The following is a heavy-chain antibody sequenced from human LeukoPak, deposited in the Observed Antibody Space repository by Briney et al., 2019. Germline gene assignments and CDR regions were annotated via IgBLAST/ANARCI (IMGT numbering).Heavy chain of an antibody. V-gene: IGHV3-15*07. CDR3: TTGIRGD. Sequence: GGSLRLSCAASGFIVTNAWMNWVRQAPGKGLEWVGRIQSKTDGGKTDYAAPVKGRFTISRDDSKNTLYLQMNSLKTEDAAIYYCTTGIRGDWGQGTLVTVSS. J-gene: IGHJ4*02. CDR1: GFIVTNAW. D-gene: IGHD3-3*02. CDR2: IQSKTDGGKT.